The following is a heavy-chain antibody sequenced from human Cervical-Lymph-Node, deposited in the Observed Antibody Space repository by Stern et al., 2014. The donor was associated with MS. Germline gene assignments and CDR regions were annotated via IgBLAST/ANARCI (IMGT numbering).Heavy chain of an antibody. Sequence: VQLVESGGGVVQPGRSLRLSCAASGFIFSSYGMHWVRQAPGQGLEWVAVIWDDGSNKDYAESVQGRFTISRDNSKNTLYLQMNSLRAEDTAVYYCARDCKLRYYYYGMDVWGQGTTVTVSS. CDR1: GFIFSSYG. CDR2: IWDDGSNK. V-gene: IGHV3-33*01. J-gene: IGHJ6*02. D-gene: IGHD1-26*01. CDR3: ARDCKLRYYYYGMDV.